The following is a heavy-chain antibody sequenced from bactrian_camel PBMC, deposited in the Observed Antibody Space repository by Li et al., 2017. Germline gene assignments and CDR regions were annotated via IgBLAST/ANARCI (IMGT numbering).Heavy chain of an antibody. Sequence: HVQLVESGGGSVQAGGSLRLSCVASEFPAQTYCLSWFRQRPEKAREGVAILWTGDGATFYSHSVKGRFTITHDNTKNTHFLEMNNLQPDDSAVYYCAAVSTGYVSASYLAGHLNGVTFNFGARVPRSPSP. CDR3: AAVSTGYVSASYLAGHLNGVTFN. CDR1: EFPAQTYC. V-gene: IGHV3S63*01. J-gene: IGHJ4*01. D-gene: IGHD3*01. CDR2: LWTGDGAT.